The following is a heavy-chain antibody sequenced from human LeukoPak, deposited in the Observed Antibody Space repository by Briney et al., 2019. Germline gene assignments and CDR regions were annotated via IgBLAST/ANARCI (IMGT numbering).Heavy chain of an antibody. D-gene: IGHD6-19*01. J-gene: IGHJ3*02. CDR1: GFTFSNYA. CDR2: ISGSGGST. V-gene: IGHV3-23*01. Sequence: GGSLRLSCAASGFTFSNYAMSWVRQAPGKGLEWVSAISGSGGSTYYADSVKGRFTISRDNAKNSLYLQMNSLRAEDTAVYYSAREQWLVSAFDIWGQGTMVTVSS. CDR3: AREQWLVSAFDI.